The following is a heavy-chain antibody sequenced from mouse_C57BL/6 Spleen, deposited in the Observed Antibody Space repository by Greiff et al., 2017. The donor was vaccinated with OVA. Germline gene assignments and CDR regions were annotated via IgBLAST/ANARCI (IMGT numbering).Heavy chain of an antibody. Sequence: QVQLKQPGAELVMPGASVKLSCKASGYTFTSSWMHWVKQRPGQGLEWIGEIDPSDSYTNYNQKFKGKSTLTVDKSSSTAYMQLSSLTSEDSAVYYCARGRGDVDYWGQGTTLTVSS. V-gene: IGHV1-69*01. CDR3: ARGRGDVDY. CDR1: GYTFTSSW. J-gene: IGHJ2*01. CDR2: IDPSDSYT. D-gene: IGHD3-3*01.